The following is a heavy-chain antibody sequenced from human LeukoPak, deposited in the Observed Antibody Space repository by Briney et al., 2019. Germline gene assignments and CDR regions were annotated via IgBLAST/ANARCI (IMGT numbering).Heavy chain of an antibody. Sequence: PGGSLRLSCVAAGFTFSSYAMSWVRQSPGKGLEWVSAISTSGGNTYYADSVKGRFTISRDNSKNTLYLQMNSLRAEDTAVYYCAKESALYSSSPFDYWGQGTLVTVSS. D-gene: IGHD6-6*01. V-gene: IGHV3-23*01. CDR1: GFTFSSYA. J-gene: IGHJ4*02. CDR2: ISTSGGNT. CDR3: AKESALYSSSPFDY.